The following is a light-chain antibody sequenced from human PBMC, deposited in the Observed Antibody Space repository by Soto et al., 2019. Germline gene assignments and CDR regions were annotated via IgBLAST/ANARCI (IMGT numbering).Light chain of an antibody. V-gene: IGKV1-12*01. CDR2: KAS. J-gene: IGKJ3*01. Sequence: DIQMTQSPSSVSASVGASVTITCRASQTISSWLAWYQQKPGKAPKLLIYKASTLKSGVPSRFSADGSGTNFNLTISSLQPEDFATYYCQESSSGPPFTFCPGTKVDIK. CDR3: QESSSGPPFT. CDR1: QTISSW.